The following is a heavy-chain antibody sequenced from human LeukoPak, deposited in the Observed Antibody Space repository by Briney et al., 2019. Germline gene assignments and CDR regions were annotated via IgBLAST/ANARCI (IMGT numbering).Heavy chain of an antibody. CDR3: ARGAWFRRRVVIQYYFDY. CDR1: GYTFTSYG. J-gene: IGHJ4*02. CDR2: ISAYNGNT. V-gene: IGHV1-18*01. D-gene: IGHD3-3*01. Sequence: ASVKVSCKASGYTFTSYGISWVRQAPGQGLEWMGWISAYNGNTNYAQKLQGRVTITTDTSTSTAYMELRSLRSDDTAVYYCARGAWFRRRVVIQYYFDYWGQGTLVTVSS.